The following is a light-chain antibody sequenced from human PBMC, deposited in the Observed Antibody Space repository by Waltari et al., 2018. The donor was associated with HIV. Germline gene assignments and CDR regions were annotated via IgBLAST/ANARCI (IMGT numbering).Light chain of an antibody. J-gene: IGLJ3*02. CDR3: ATWDDYLSGWV. Sequence: QSVVTQPPSASGTPGQRVTISCSGSSVGRNYVSWYQQLPGTAPKLLIYRNNQRPSGVPDRFSGSRSDTSVSLAISGLRSEDEADYYCATWDDYLSGWVFGGGTKLTVL. CDR2: RNN. CDR1: SVGRNY. V-gene: IGLV1-47*01.